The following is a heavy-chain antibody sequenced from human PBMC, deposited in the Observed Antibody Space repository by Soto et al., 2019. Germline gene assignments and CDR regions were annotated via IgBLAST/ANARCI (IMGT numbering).Heavy chain of an antibody. D-gene: IGHD6-19*01. CDR1: GYTFTSYD. Sequence: APEKVSCKASGYTFTSYDIDWVRQATGQGLEWMGWKNPNSGNTGYAQKFQGRVTMTSNTCISTAYMALSSLRFEDTAVYYCARVGYSSGWWSEGYYYGMDVWGQGTTVTVSS. CDR3: ARVGYSSGWWSEGYYYGMDV. CDR2: KNPNSGNT. J-gene: IGHJ6*02. V-gene: IGHV1-8*01.